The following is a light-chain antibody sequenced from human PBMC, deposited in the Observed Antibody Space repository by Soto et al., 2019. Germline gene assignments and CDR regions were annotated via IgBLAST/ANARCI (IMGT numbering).Light chain of an antibody. V-gene: IGLV1-44*01. J-gene: IGLJ2*01. CDR2: SNN. CDR1: SSNIGSNT. CDR3: VAWDDSLNGYVV. Sequence: QSVLTQPLSASGTPGQRVTISCSGSSSNIGSNTVNWYQQLPGTAPKLVIYSNNQRPSGVPDRFSGSKSGTSASLAISGLQSEDEADYYCVAWDDSLNGYVVFGGGTKVTVL.